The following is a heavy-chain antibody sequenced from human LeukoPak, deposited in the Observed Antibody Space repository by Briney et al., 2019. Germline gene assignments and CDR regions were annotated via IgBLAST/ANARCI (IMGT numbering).Heavy chain of an antibody. Sequence: PSETLSLTCTVSGGSISSSSYYWGWIHQPPGKGLEWIGSIYYSGSTYYNPSLKSRVTISVDTSKNQFSLKLSSVTAADTAVYYCARLGGYCSGGSCYSLNWFDPWGQGTLVTVSS. J-gene: IGHJ5*02. CDR1: GGSISSSSYY. CDR3: ARLGGYCSGGSCYSLNWFDP. V-gene: IGHV4-39*01. CDR2: IYYSGST. D-gene: IGHD2-15*01.